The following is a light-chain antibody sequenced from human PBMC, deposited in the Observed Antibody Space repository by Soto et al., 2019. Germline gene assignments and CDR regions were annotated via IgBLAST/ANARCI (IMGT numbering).Light chain of an antibody. Sequence: QSVLTQPASVSGSPGQSITISCTGTSSDVGGYNYVSWYQHHPGKAPKLMIFDVSNRPSGVSNRFSGSKSGNTASLTISGLQPEDEAYYYCSSYTTSNTRQIVVGTGTKLTVL. CDR1: SSDVGGYNY. CDR2: DVS. CDR3: SSYTTSNTRQIV. J-gene: IGLJ1*01. V-gene: IGLV2-14*03.